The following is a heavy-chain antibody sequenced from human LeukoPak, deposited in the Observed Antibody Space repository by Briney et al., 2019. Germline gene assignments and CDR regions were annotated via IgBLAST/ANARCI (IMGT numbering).Heavy chain of an antibody. D-gene: IGHD5-12*01. J-gene: IGHJ6*03. V-gene: IGHV3-23*01. CDR2: ISGSGDST. CDR1: GFTLRSYV. Sequence: GGSLRLSCVASGFTLRSYVMNWVRQTPGKGLEWVSSISGSGDSTFYADSVKGRFSISRDNAKNSLYLQMNSLRVEDTAVYYCARGLVATRRGYQYYMDVWGKGTTVTVSS. CDR3: ARGLVATRRGYQYYMDV.